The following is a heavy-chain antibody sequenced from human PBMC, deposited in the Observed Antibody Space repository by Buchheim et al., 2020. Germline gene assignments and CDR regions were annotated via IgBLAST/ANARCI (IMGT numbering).Heavy chain of an antibody. CDR1: EFTFSVYA. J-gene: IGHJ6*02. Sequence: EVQVLGSGGGFVQPGGSLRLSCTTSEFTFSVYAMTWVRQAPGKGLDWVSSVTDSGESTYYADSVKGRFTISRDNAKNSIYLQMNSLRDEDTAVYYCARWGRTGTTPNYYYGMDVWGQGTT. D-gene: IGHD1-7*01. V-gene: IGHV3-23*01. CDR3: ARWGRTGTTPNYYYGMDV. CDR2: VTDSGEST.